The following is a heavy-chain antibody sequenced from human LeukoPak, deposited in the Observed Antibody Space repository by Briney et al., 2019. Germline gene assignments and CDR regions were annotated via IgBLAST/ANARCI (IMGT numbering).Heavy chain of an antibody. J-gene: IGHJ4*02. Sequence: PGGSLRLSCAASGFTFSIYAMSWVRQAPGKGLEWVSRVSISGDSTYYADSVKGRFTISRDNSKNTLYLQINSLRAEDTAVYYCARARTSGSFCDYWGQGTLVTVSS. CDR2: VSISGDST. CDR1: GFTFSIYA. D-gene: IGHD1-26*01. V-gene: IGHV3-23*01. CDR3: ARARTSGSFCDY.